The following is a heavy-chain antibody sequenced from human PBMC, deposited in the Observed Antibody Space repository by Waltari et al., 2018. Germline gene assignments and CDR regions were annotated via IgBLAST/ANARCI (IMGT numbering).Heavy chain of an antibody. CDR2: IYTSGTT. D-gene: IGHD6-19*01. V-gene: IGHV4-4*07. CDR1: GDSISSYY. J-gene: IGHJ4*02. Sequence: QVQLQVSGPGLVKPSETLSLTCTVSGDSISSYYWRWIRQSPGKELEWIGRIYTSGTTTYNPPLKQRVTMSADASKNHLSLKLISVTAADTAVYYCAGGPRPSGWGIDYWGQGTLVTVSS. CDR3: AGGPRPSGWGIDY.